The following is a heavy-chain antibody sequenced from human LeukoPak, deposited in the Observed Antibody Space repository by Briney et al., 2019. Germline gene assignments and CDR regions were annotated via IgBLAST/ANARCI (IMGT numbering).Heavy chain of an antibody. CDR1: GFTFDDYA. J-gene: IGHJ6*03. V-gene: IGHV3-43D*03. Sequence: PGGSLRLSCAASGFTFDDYAMNWVRQVPWKGLQWVSLITWDGGSTYYADSVKGRFTISRDNSKNSLYLQMNSLRPEDTALYYCAKGSSYFMDVWGKGTTVTVSS. CDR2: ITWDGGST. CDR3: AKGSSYFMDV.